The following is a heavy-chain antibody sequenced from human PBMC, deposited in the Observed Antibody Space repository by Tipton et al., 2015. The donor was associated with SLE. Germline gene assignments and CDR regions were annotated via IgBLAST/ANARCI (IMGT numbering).Heavy chain of an antibody. J-gene: IGHJ4*02. Sequence: SLRLSCAASGFTFSNFAMTWVRQAPGKGLEWVSGISASGGDTHYADSVKGRFTISRDNSKNTLYLQMNSLTGEDTAVYYCAKGIYSGSYKYYFDYWGQGTLVTVSS. D-gene: IGHD1-26*01. CDR1: GFTFSNFA. CDR2: ISASGGDT. V-gene: IGHV3-23*01. CDR3: AKGIYSGSYKYYFDY.